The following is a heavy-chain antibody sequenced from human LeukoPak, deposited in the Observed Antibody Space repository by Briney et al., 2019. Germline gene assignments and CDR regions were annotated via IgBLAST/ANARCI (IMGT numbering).Heavy chain of an antibody. CDR3: ARVRGNSCDY. CDR1: GYMVSDYY. J-gene: IGHJ4*02. D-gene: IGHD6-13*01. CDR2: IRGDTGDT. V-gene: IGHV1-2*02. Sequence: ASVKVSCKTSGYMVSDYYMHWVRQAPGQGLEWMGWIRGDTGDTDSPQKFQGRVTMTRDTSTNTAYMELRRLRYDDTAIYFCARVRGNSCDYWGQGTLVTVSP.